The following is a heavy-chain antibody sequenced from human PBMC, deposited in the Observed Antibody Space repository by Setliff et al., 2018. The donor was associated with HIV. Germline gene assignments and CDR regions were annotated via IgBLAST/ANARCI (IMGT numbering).Heavy chain of an antibody. CDR2: IRGKTDNYAT. J-gene: IGHJ4*02. CDR3: TREVSGY. Sequence: GGSLRLSCAVSGFTFSGSAIHWVRQASGKGLEWLGRIRGKTDNYATAYSASVKGRFIISRDDSKNTTYLQMSGLKIDDTAIYYCTREVSGYWGQGTLVTVSS. CDR1: GFTFSGSA. D-gene: IGHD3-10*01. V-gene: IGHV3-73*01.